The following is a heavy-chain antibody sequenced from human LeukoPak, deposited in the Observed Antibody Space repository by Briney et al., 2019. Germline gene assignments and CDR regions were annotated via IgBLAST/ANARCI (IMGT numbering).Heavy chain of an antibody. CDR1: GFTFSSHA. CDR3: AKDRSGLELDY. Sequence: GGSLRLSCAASGFTFSSHAMSWVRQAPGKGLEWVSAISDSGGSTYYADSVKGRFTISRGNSKNTLYLQMNSLRAEDTAVYYCAKDRSGLELDYWGQGTLVTVSS. CDR2: ISDSGGST. D-gene: IGHD3-10*01. J-gene: IGHJ4*02. V-gene: IGHV3-23*01.